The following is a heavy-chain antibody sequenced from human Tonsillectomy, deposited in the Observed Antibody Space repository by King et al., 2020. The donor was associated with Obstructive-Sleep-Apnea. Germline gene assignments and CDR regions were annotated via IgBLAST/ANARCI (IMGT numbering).Heavy chain of an antibody. J-gene: IGHJ4*02. D-gene: IGHD3-10*01. CDR3: TTVIHGSGMSGGDY. CDR2: INPVGSST. Sequence: VQLVESGGGLVQPGGSLRLSCAASGFTFSSHWMHWVRQAPGKGLVWVSRINPVGSSTSYADSGKGRCTISRDNAKNTLYLQRNSLSAEDTAVYYCTTVIHGSGMSGGDYWGQGTLVTVSS. CDR1: GFTFSSHW. V-gene: IGHV3-74*01.